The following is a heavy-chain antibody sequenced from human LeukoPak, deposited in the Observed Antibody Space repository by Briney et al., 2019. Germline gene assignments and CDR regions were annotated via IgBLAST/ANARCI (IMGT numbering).Heavy chain of an antibody. CDR2: INPNSGGT. Sequence: ASVKVSCKASGYTFTGYYMHWVRQAPGQGLEWMGWINPNSGGTNYAQKFQGRVTMTRDTSITTAYMELSRLRSDDTAVYYCVREGPYCSGGSCYSSSDYGMDVWGQGTTVTVSS. CDR1: GYTFTGYY. CDR3: VREGPYCSGGSCYSSSDYGMDV. D-gene: IGHD2-15*01. J-gene: IGHJ6*02. V-gene: IGHV1-2*02.